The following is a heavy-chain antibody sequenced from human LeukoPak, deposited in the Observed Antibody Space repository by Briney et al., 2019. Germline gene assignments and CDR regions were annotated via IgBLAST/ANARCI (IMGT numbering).Heavy chain of an antibody. V-gene: IGHV3-30*18. D-gene: IGHD5-18*01. CDR1: GFTFSSYG. CDR3: AKVGIAMDTAMVYIDY. Sequence: GRSLRLSCAASGFTFSSYGMHWVRQAPGKGLEWVAVISYDGSNKYYADSVKGRFTISRDSSKNTLYLQMNSLRAEDTAVYYCAKVGIAMDTAMVYIDYWGQGTLVTVSS. CDR2: ISYDGSNK. J-gene: IGHJ4*02.